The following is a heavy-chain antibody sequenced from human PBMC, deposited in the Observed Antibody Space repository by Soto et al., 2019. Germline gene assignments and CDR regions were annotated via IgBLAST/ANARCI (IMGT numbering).Heavy chain of an antibody. CDR1: GYTFTSYG. Sequence: GASVKVSCKASGYTFTSYGISWVRQAPGQGLEWMGWISAYNGNTNYAQKLQGRVTMTTDTSTSTAYMELRSLRSDDTAVYYCARGFCGGDCYSLAYYFDYWGQGTLVTVSS. CDR3: ARGFCGGDCYSLAYYFDY. D-gene: IGHD2-21*02. V-gene: IGHV1-18*01. J-gene: IGHJ4*02. CDR2: ISAYNGNT.